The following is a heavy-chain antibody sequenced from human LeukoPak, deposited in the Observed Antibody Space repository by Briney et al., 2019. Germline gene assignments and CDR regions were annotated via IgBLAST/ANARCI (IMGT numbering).Heavy chain of an antibody. Sequence: PSETLSLTCTVSGASIRGYYWSWIRQPPGKGLEWIGYINHSGSTNYNPSLKSRVTISVDTSKNQFSPNLSSVTAADTAVYYCAAFRQWLVILDYWGQGTLVTVSS. CDR1: GASIRGYY. CDR2: INHSGST. J-gene: IGHJ4*02. D-gene: IGHD6-19*01. CDR3: AAFRQWLVILDY. V-gene: IGHV4-59*08.